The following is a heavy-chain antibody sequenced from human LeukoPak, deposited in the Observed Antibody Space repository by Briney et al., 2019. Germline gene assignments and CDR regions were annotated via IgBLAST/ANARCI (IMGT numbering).Heavy chain of an antibody. D-gene: IGHD5-24*01. V-gene: IGHV1-18*01. J-gene: IGHJ4*02. CDR1: GYTFTSYG. CDR2: ISAYNGNT. CDR3: SEALPGWLQFPFDY. Sequence: GSVKVSCQASGYTFTSYGISWVRQAPGQGLEWMGWISAYNGNTNYAQKLQGRVTMTTDTSTSTAYMELRSLRSDDTAVYYCSEALPGWLQFPFDYWGQGTLVTVS.